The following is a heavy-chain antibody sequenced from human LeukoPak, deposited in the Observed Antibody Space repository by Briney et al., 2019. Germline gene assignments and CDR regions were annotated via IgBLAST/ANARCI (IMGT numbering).Heavy chain of an antibody. J-gene: IGHJ4*02. CDR3: VFYDSSDGYFDY. CDR1: GYSISSSNW. D-gene: IGHD3-22*01. Sequence: SDTLSLTCAVSGYSISSSNWWGWIRHPPGKGLEWIGYIYHSGSTYYNPSLKSRVTMSVDTSKNQFSLKLSSVTAVDTAVYYCVFYDSSDGYFDYWGQGTLVTVSS. CDR2: IYHSGST. V-gene: IGHV4-28*01.